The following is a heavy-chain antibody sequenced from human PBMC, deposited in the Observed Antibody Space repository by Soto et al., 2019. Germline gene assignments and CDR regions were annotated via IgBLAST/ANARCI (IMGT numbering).Heavy chain of an antibody. CDR1: GFSLTTSGLG. CDR2: IYWDDDK. D-gene: IGHD3-3*01. V-gene: IGHV2-5*02. CDR3: AHRVLRTVFGLVTTTAIYFDF. Sequence: QITLNESGPTVVRPTETLTLTCRFSGFSLTTSGLGVGWIRQSPGKAPAWLALIYWDDDKRYSASLKSRLTITKDTSKNQVVLTVSDLDPTDTATYYCAHRVLRTVFGLVTTTAIYFDFWGQGTPVAVSS. J-gene: IGHJ4*02.